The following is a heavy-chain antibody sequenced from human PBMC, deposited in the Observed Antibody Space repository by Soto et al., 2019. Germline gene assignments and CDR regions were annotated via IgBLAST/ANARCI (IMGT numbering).Heavy chain of an antibody. CDR1: GFTFSSYA. J-gene: IGHJ4*02. CDR2: ISYDGSNK. D-gene: IGHD3-22*01. Sequence: QVQLVESGGGVVQPGRSLRLSCAASGFTFSSYAMHWVRQAPGKGLEWVAVISYDGSNKYYADSVKGRFTISRDNSKTTLYLQMNSLRAEDTAVYYCARSPEYYYDSSGYSNFDSWGQGTLVTVSS. V-gene: IGHV3-30-3*01. CDR3: ARSPEYYYDSSGYSNFDS.